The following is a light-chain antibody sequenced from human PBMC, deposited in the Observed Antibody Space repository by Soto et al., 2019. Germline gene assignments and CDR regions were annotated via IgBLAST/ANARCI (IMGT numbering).Light chain of an antibody. CDR1: TSDVGGYNL. V-gene: IGLV2-14*01. J-gene: IGLJ1*01. Sequence: QSALTQPASVSGSPGQSITISCSGTTSDVGGYNLVSWYQQHTAKAPKLILYEVNNRPSGDSNRFPGSKSGNTASLIISGLQTEDEANYYCSAYTTSNTLIFGTGTKVAVL. CDR3: SAYTTSNTLI. CDR2: EVN.